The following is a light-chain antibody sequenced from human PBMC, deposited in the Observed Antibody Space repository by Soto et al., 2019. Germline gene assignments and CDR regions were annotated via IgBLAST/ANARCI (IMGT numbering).Light chain of an antibody. CDR2: EVN. CDR1: SSDVGGYNS. J-gene: IGLJ1*01. CDR3: NSYTSTGAYV. V-gene: IGLV2-14*01. Sequence: QPVLTQPASVSGSPGQSITISCTGTSSDVGGYNSVSWYQQRPGKAPKLMIYEVNNRPSGVSNRFSATKSANTASLTISGLQAEDEADYYCNSYTSTGAYVFGTGTKLTVL.